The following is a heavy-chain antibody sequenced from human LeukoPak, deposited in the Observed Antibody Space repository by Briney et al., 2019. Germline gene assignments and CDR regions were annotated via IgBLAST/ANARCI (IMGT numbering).Heavy chain of an antibody. D-gene: IGHD6-13*01. CDR3: ARSPYSSSLFNWFDP. V-gene: IGHV1-18*01. Sequence: ASVKVSCEASGYTFTSYGISWVRQAPGQGLEWMGWISAYNGNTNYAQKLQGRVTMTTDTSTSTAYMELRSLRSDDTAVYYCARSPYSSSLFNWFDPWGQGTLVTVSS. CDR1: GYTFTSYG. J-gene: IGHJ5*02. CDR2: ISAYNGNT.